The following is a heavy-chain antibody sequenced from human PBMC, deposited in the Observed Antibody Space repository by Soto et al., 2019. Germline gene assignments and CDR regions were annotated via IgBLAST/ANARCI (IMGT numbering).Heavy chain of an antibody. D-gene: IGHD3-3*02. J-gene: IGHJ3*02. V-gene: IGHV4-4*02. CDR2: IYHSGST. Sequence: SETLSLTCAVSSGSISSSNWWSWVRQPPGKGLEWIGEIYHSGSTNYNPSLKSRVTISVDKSKNQFSLKLSSVTASDTAVYYCARELSASAGHISDAFDIWGQGTMVTVSS. CDR3: ARELSASAGHISDAFDI. CDR1: SGSISSSNW.